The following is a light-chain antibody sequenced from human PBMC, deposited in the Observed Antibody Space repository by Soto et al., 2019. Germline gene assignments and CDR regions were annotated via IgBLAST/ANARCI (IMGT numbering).Light chain of an antibody. J-gene: IGKJ1*01. Sequence: EIVLTQSPGTLSLSPGERVTLYCRASQSVSSSYLAWYQQKPGQAPRLLIYGASTRATGIPARFSGSGSGTKFTLTISSLQSEDFAVYYCQQYDNWPRPFGQGTKVDIK. V-gene: IGKV3-15*01. CDR3: QQYDNWPRP. CDR2: GAS. CDR1: QSVSSSY.